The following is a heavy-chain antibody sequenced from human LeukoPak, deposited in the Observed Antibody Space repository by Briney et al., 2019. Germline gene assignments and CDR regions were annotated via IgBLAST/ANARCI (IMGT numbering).Heavy chain of an antibody. CDR1: GFTFSWYW. CDR3: ARAGDYDHYYYYGMDV. Sequence: GSLRLSCAASGFTFSWYWMSWVRQAPGKGLEWVANIKQDGSEKYYVDSVKGRFTISRDNAKNSLYLQMNSLRAEDTAVYCCARAGDYDHYYYYGMDVWGQGTTVTVSS. D-gene: IGHD4-17*01. J-gene: IGHJ6*02. V-gene: IGHV3-7*01. CDR2: IKQDGSEK.